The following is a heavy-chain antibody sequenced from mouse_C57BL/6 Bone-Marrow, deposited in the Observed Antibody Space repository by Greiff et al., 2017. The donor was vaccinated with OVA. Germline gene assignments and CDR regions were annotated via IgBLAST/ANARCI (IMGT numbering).Heavy chain of an antibody. D-gene: IGHD2-9*01. J-gene: IGHJ2*01. CDR2: IDPETGGT. CDR3: TAPPTMVTPDYVDY. Sequence: VQLQQSGAELVRPGASVTLSCKASGYTFTDYEMHWVKQTPVHGLEWIGAIDPETGGTASNQKFKGKAILTADKSSSTAYMELRILTSEDSAVYYCTAPPTMVTPDYVDYWGQGTTLTVSS. CDR1: GYTFTDYE. V-gene: IGHV1-15*01.